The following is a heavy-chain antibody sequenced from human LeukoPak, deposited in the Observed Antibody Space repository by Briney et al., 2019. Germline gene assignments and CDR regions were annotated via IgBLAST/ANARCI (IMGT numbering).Heavy chain of an antibody. V-gene: IGHV4-59*04. J-gene: IGHJ4*02. CDR2: IYYSGST. CDR3: ARLRVRDGYNYY. CDR1: GGSISSYY. D-gene: IGHD5-24*01. Sequence: PSETLSLTCTVSGGSISSYYWSWIRQPPGKGLEWIWYIYYSGSTYYNPSLKSRVTISVDTSKNQFSLKLSSVTAADTAVYYCARLRVRDGYNYYWGQGTLVTVSS.